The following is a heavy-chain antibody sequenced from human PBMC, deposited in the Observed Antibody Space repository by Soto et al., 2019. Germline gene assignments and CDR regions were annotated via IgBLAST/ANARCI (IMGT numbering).Heavy chain of an antibody. CDR1: GDRVSSNSAA. D-gene: IGHD6-19*01. J-gene: IGHJ6*02. V-gene: IGHV6-1*01. CDR2: PYYRSKWYN. CDR3: ARRSSGESGYYYYGMDV. Sequence: QTLSLTCAISGDRVSSNSAAWNWIRQSPSRGLEWLGRPYYRSKWYNDYAVSVKSRITINPDTSKNEFSLQLDSVTPEDTAVYYCARRSSGESGYYYYGMDVWGQENKVSV.